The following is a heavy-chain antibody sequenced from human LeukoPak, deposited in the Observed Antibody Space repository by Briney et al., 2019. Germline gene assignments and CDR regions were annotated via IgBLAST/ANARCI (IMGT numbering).Heavy chain of an antibody. CDR1: GGAFSSYA. CDR2: IIPIFGPA. J-gene: IGHJ3*02. Sequence: ASVKVSCKASGGAFSSYAINWVRQAPGQGLEWMGGIIPIFGPAKDAQNFQGRVTITADESTSTAYMELSSLRSEDTAVYYCAMDVSGTTDAFDIWGQGTMVTVSS. D-gene: IGHD4-11*01. CDR3: AMDVSGTTDAFDI. V-gene: IGHV1-69*13.